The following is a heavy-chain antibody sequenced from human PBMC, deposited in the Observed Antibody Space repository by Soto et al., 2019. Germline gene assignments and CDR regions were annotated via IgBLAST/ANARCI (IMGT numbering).Heavy chain of an antibody. J-gene: IGHJ4*02. CDR3: TTGIYYDILTGYHNVAY. CDR2: IKSKTDGRTA. CDR1: GLNLSHPW. V-gene: IGHV3-15*01. Sequence: GSLRLSCAASGLNLSHPWMTWVRQAAGKGLEWVGRIKSKTDGRTADYAAPVKGRFTISRDDSKNTVYLQMNSLKTEDTAVYYCTTGIYYDILTGYHNVAYWGQGTLVTVSS. D-gene: IGHD3-9*01.